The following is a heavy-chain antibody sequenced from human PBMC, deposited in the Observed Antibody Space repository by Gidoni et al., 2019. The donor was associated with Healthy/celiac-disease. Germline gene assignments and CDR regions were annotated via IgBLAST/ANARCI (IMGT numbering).Heavy chain of an antibody. CDR3: ARMSLYDYVWGSYRYIDY. V-gene: IGHV2-26*01. J-gene: IGHJ4*02. CDR1: GFSLSNARMG. Sequence: QVTLKESGPVLVKPTAPLTLTCTVSGFSLSNARMGVSWIRQPPGKALEWLAHIFSNDEKSYSTSLKSRLTISKDTSKSQVVLTMTNMDPVDTATYYCARMSLYDYVWGSYRYIDYWGQGTLVTVSS. D-gene: IGHD3-16*02. CDR2: IFSNDEK.